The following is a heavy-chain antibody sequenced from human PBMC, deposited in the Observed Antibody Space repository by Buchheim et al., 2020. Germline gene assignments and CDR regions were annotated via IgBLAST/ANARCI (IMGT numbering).Heavy chain of an antibody. Sequence: EVQLVQSGAEVKKPGESLKISCNGSGYTFTEYWIGWVRQMPGKGLEWMGMIFPRDSDMRWSPSFQAQVTISADKSVSSSSMQWSSLKASDSAMYYCVRGSGYCTNTRCYLFDYWGQGTL. CDR2: IFPRDSDM. D-gene: IGHD2-2*01. J-gene: IGHJ4*02. CDR3: VRGSGYCTNTRCYLFDY. V-gene: IGHV5-51*01. CDR1: GYTFTEYW.